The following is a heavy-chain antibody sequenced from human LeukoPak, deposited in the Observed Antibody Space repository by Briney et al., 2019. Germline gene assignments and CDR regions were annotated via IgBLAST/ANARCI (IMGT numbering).Heavy chain of an antibody. J-gene: IGHJ3*02. CDR1: GFTFSSYA. CDR2: ISYDGSNK. V-gene: IGHV3-30-3*01. D-gene: IGHD4-17*01. Sequence: PGGSLRLSCAASGFTFSSYAMHWVRQAPGKGLEWVAVISYDGSNKYYADSVKGRFTISRDNAKNSLYLQMNSLRAEDTAVYYCARDLYGDYGVPFDAFDIWGQGTMVTVSS. CDR3: ARDLYGDYGVPFDAFDI.